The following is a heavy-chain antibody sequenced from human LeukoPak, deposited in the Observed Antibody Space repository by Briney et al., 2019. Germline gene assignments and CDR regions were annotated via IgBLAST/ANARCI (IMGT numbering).Heavy chain of an antibody. D-gene: IGHD3-9*01. CDR1: GYTFRNFA. Sequence: ASVKVSCKASGYTFRNFATSWVRQAPGQGLEWMGWISPYNGYKHSAQKFQGRLTLTTDTSSSTVYMELRGLTSDDTAVYYCARDPDPLTGNAAFFQDWGQGSLVIVSS. V-gene: IGHV1-18*01. CDR3: ARDPDPLTGNAAFFQD. CDR2: ISPYNGYK. J-gene: IGHJ1*01.